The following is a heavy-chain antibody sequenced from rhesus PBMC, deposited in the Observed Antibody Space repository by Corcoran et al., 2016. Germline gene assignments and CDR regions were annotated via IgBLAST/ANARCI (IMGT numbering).Heavy chain of an antibody. CDR2: INSGGDRT. Sequence: EVQLVESGGGLAKPGGTRRLSWAASGFTFRGYWMNWVRQAPGKGLEWFSAINSGGDRTYYADSVKGRFTISRDNSKNTLSLQMNSLRAEDTAVYYCANQEYFEFWGQGALVTVSS. V-gene: IGHV3S25*01. CDR3: ANQEYFEF. CDR1: GFTFRGYW. J-gene: IGHJ1*01.